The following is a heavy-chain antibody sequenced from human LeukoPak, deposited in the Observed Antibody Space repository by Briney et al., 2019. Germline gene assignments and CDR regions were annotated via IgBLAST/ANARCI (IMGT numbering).Heavy chain of an antibody. CDR2: INPSGGST. J-gene: IGHJ4*02. Sequence: ASVKVSCKASGYTFISYYMHWVRQAPGQGLEWMGVINPSGGSTTYAQMFQGRVTMTGDMSMSTVYMELSSLRSEDTAVYYCASSMFLGDDILTAYVFDYWGQGTLVTVSS. V-gene: IGHV1-46*01. CDR3: ASSMFLGDDILTAYVFDY. CDR1: GYTFISYY. D-gene: IGHD3-9*01.